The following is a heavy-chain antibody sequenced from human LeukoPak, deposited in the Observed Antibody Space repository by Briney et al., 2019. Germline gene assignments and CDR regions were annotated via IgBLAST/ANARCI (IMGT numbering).Heavy chain of an antibody. D-gene: IGHD2-2*01. Sequence: SETLSLTCTVSSGSISSTSYCWGWIRQPPGKGLEWIGSIYYSGSTYYNPSLKSRVTISVDTSKNQFPLKLSSVTAADTAVYYCARLGNQQDIVVVPAAIPDYWGQGTLVTVSS. V-gene: IGHV4-39*01. J-gene: IGHJ4*02. CDR1: SGSISSTSYC. CDR2: IYYSGST. CDR3: ARLGNQQDIVVVPAAIPDY.